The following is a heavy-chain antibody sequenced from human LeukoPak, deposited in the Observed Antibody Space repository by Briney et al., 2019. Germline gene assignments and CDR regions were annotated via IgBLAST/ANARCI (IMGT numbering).Heavy chain of an antibody. J-gene: IGHJ6*03. CDR1: GFTFSDYY. CDR3: AKDAGPHFYYYYMDV. V-gene: IGHV3-11*01. Sequence: GGSLRLSCAASGFTFSDYYMSWIRQAPGKGLEWVSYISSSGSTIYYADSVKGRFTISRDNAKNSLYLQMNSLRAEDTAVYYCAKDAGPHFYYYYMDVWGKGTTVTISS. CDR2: ISSSGSTI.